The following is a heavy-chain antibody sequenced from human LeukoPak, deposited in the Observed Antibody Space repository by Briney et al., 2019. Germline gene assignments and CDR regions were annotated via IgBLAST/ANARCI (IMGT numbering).Heavy chain of an antibody. D-gene: IGHD3-9*01. CDR3: PKDQGDDILTGYADY. CDR2: ISWDSGSI. V-gene: IGHV3-9*01. Sequence: GGSLRLSSAASGFTFDDYAMHWVRQAQGKGLEWVSGISWDSGSIGYADSVKGRFTISRDSAKNSLYLQMNSLRAEDTALYYCPKDQGDDILTGYADYWGQGTLVTVSS. CDR1: GFTFDDYA. J-gene: IGHJ4*02.